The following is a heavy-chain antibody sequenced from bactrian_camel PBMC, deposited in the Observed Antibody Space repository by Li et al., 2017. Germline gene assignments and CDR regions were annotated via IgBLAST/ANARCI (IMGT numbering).Heavy chain of an antibody. D-gene: IGHD5*01. Sequence: VQLVESGGGSVQAGGSLRLSCTASGFTIVDSDMGWYRQAPGNECELVSSLSSDGSPYYADSVKGRFTILKDNAKNTVYLTMNNLKPEDTAMYFCAADWGIGCGGQWYLDVEHFGYWGQGTQVTVS. CDR3: AADWGIGCGGQWYLDVEHFGY. CDR2: LSSDGSP. J-gene: IGHJ6*01. CDR1: GFTIVDSD. V-gene: IGHV3S66*01.